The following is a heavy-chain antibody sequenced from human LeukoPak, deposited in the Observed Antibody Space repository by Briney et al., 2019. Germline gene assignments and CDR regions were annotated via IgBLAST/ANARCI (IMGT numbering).Heavy chain of an antibody. CDR2: ISSSGSTI. CDR1: GFTFSDYY. CDR3: ARVYDFWSGYYQLDY. V-gene: IGHV3-11*04. D-gene: IGHD3-3*01. Sequence: GGSLRLSCAASGFTFSDYYMSWIRQAPGKGLEWVSYISSSGSTIYYADSVKGRFTISRDNAKNSLYLQMNSLRAEDTAVHYCARVYDFWSGYYQLDYRGQGTLVTVSS. J-gene: IGHJ4*02.